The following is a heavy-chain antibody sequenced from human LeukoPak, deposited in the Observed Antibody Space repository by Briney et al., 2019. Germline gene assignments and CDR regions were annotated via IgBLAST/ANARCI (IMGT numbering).Heavy chain of an antibody. CDR3: VRDIGARYLDY. V-gene: IGHV3-33*01. J-gene: IGHJ4*01. Sequence: QTGGSLRLSCAASGFTFRNHGMHWVRQAPGKGLEWAAVIWYDGSNEYYADSVKGRFTISRDNSKNTLYLQMNSLRAEDSAVYYCVRDIGARYLDYWGQGALVIVSS. CDR2: IWYDGSNE. CDR1: GFTFRNHG. D-gene: IGHD6-6*01.